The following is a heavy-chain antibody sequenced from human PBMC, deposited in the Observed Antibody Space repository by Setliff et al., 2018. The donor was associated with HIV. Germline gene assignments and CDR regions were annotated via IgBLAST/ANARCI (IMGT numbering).Heavy chain of an antibody. CDR2: IYYSGSS. J-gene: IGHJ3*02. V-gene: IGHV4-59*12. CDR1: GGSISSYY. Sequence: SETLSLTCTVSGGSISSYYWSWIRQPPGKGLEWIGYIYYSGSSNHNPSLKSRVIISVDSSKNQFFLKLTSVTAADTAMYYCARVSQDLLGAFDIWGQGTMVTVSS. CDR3: ARVSQDLLGAFDI. D-gene: IGHD7-27*01.